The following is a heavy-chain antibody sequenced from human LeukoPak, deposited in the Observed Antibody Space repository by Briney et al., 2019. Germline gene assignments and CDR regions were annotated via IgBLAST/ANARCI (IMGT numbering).Heavy chain of an antibody. V-gene: IGHV1-8*01. CDR3: ARGPLVRLPSSFDP. CDR1: GYTFTSYD. J-gene: IGHJ5*02. CDR2: MNPNSGNT. Sequence: ASVKVPCKASGYTFTSYDINWVRQATGQGLEWMGWMNPNSGNTGSAQRFQGRVTMTRDTSISTAYMELSSLTSEDTAVYYCARGPLVRLPSSFDPWGRGTLVTVSS. D-gene: IGHD3-16*02.